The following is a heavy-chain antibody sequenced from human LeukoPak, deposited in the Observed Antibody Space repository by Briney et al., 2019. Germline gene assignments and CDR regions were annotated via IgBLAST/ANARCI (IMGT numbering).Heavy chain of an antibody. Sequence: SETLSLTCAVSGYSISSGYYRGWIRQPPGKGLECIGSIYHSGSTYYNPSLKSRVTISVDTSKNQFSLKLSSVTAAETAVYYCARQLKVGTFEAFDIWGQGTMVTVSS. CDR3: ARQLKVGTFEAFDI. V-gene: IGHV4-38-2*01. CDR2: IYHSGST. D-gene: IGHD1-26*01. J-gene: IGHJ3*02. CDR1: GYSISSGYY.